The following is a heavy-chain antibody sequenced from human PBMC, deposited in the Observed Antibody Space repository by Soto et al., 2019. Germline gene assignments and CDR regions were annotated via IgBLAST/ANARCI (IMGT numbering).Heavy chain of an antibody. Sequence: GGALRLSCAASGFTFRRDGNHLGRQTGGKGLEGMAVISYDGRNIYYAESVKGRFAIYRDDSKNTLYLQMSSLRAEDSAVYYCAKEGSNSWTFDYWGLGTLVTVSS. CDR2: ISYDGRNI. J-gene: IGHJ4*02. V-gene: IGHV3-30*18. CDR1: GFTFRRDG. D-gene: IGHD6-13*01. CDR3: AKEGSNSWTFDY.